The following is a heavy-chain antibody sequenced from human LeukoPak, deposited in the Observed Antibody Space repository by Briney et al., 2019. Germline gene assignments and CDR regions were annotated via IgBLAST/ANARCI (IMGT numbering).Heavy chain of an antibody. CDR2: IYYTGNT. Sequence: SETLSLTCTVSGGSICYYYWNWIRQPPGKGLEWIGYIYYTGNTNYNPSLKSRVTISVDTSKNQFSLKLSSVTAADTAVYYCAKSNGYGLVDIWGQGTMVTVSS. V-gene: IGHV4-59*08. J-gene: IGHJ3*02. CDR3: AKSNGYGLVDI. CDR1: GGSICYYY. D-gene: IGHD3-10*01.